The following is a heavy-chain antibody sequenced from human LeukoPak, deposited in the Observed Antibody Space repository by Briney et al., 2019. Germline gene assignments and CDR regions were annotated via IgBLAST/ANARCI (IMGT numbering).Heavy chain of an antibody. J-gene: IGHJ5*02. Sequence: PSETLSLTCSASGGSISRSSYNWGWIRQPPGKGLERLGSIYNSGRTYYNPSLKSRVTISVDTSKNQFSLKLSSVTAADTAVYYCARIITYYDFSCWFDPWGQGTLVTVSS. D-gene: IGHD3-3*01. CDR1: GGSISRSSYN. CDR2: IYNSGRT. V-gene: IGHV4-39*01. CDR3: ARIITYYDFSCWFDP.